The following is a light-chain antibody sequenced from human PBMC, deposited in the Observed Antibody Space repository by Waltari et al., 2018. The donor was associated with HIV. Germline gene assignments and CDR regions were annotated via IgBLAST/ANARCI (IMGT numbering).Light chain of an antibody. CDR2: DVP. CDR1: SIAIGAYKH. V-gene: IGLV2-14*03. CDR3: SSYTASNTLWV. Sequence: QSALTQPASGSVSRGQSITMSCTGTSIAIGAYKHDSWFQQRPGQAPKLIIYDVPCRPSGVSKRFSGSKSGIPASLTISGLHADDEGDYYCSSYTASNTLWVFGGGTKLTVL. J-gene: IGLJ3*02.